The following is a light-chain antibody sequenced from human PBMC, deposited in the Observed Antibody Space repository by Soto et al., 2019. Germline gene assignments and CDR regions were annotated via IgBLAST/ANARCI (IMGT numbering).Light chain of an antibody. CDR3: QHYYSSPT. J-gene: IGKJ2*01. V-gene: IGKV3-20*01. CDR1: QSVSSKY. CDR2: GAS. Sequence: EIVLTQSPGTLSLSPGEVATLSCRASQSVSSKYLAWYQQKPGQAPRLIIYGASSRSAGIPGKFSGSGSGTDFTLTIRRLEPEDFAVYFCQHYYSSPTFGLGTKLEIK.